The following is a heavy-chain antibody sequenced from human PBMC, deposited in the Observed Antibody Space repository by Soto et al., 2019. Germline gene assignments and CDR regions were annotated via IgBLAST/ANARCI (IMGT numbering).Heavy chain of an antibody. V-gene: IGHV3-11*06. CDR1: GLTFSDYY. D-gene: IGHD3-16*01. J-gene: IGHJ4*02. Sequence: PGGSLRLSCAASGLTFSDYYMSWIRQAPGKGLEWVSYISSSSSYTNYADSVKGRFTISRDNAKNSLYLQMNSLRAEDTAVYYCARDSWGPPDYYFDYWGQGTLVTVSS. CDR3: ARDSWGPPDYYFDY. CDR2: ISSSSSYT.